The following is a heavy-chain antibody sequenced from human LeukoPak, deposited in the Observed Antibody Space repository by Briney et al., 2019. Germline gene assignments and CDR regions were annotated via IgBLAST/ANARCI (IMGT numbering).Heavy chain of an antibody. Sequence: SETLSLTCAVYGGSFSGYYWSWIRQPPGKGLEWIGEINHSGSNNYNPSLKSRVTISVDTSKNQFPLKLSSVTAADTAVYYCARGRGGCSSTSCHNWFDPWGQGTLVTVSS. D-gene: IGHD2-2*01. V-gene: IGHV4-34*01. CDR1: GGSFSGYY. CDR3: ARGRGGCSSTSCHNWFDP. J-gene: IGHJ5*02. CDR2: INHSGSN.